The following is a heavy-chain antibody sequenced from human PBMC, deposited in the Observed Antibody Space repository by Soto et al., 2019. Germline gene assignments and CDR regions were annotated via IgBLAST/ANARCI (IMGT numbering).Heavy chain of an antibody. CDR3: ARENDSSGYYWDY. J-gene: IGHJ4*02. Sequence: SETLSLTCTVSGGSISSGDYCWSWIRQPPGKGLEWIGYIYYSGSTYYNPSLKSRVTISVDTSKNQFSLKLSSVTAADTAVYYCARENDSSGYYWDYWGQGTLVTAPQ. V-gene: IGHV4-30-4*01. CDR1: GGSISSGDYC. D-gene: IGHD3-22*01. CDR2: IYYSGST.